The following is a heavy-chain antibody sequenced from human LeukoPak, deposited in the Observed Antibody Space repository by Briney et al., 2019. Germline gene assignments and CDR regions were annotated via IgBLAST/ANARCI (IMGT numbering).Heavy chain of an antibody. J-gene: IGHJ4*02. CDR2: ISPDGDAE. CDR3: SGRSGFSSIY. V-gene: IGHV3-7*01. CDR1: GFTFNTHW. Sequence: GGSLRLSCEASGFTFNTHWMNWVRHAPGKGLEWMANISPDGDAEVYVDSVKGRFTISRDNAKNSVYLQMNNVRAEDTGVYYCSGRSGFSSIYWGQGILVTVSS. D-gene: IGHD2-2*01.